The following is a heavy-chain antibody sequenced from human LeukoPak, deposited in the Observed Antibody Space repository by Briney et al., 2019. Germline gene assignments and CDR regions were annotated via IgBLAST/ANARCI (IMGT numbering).Heavy chain of an antibody. CDR1: GGSISSYY. CDR3: ARHRGGYGDSA. V-gene: IGHV4-59*01. CDR2: IYYSGST. D-gene: IGHD4-17*01. Sequence: SETLSLTCTVSGGSISSYYWSWIRQPPGKGLEWIGYIYYSGSTNYNPSLKSRVTTSVDTSKNQFSLKLSSVTAADTAVYYCARHRGGYGDSAWGQGTLVTVSS. J-gene: IGHJ5*02.